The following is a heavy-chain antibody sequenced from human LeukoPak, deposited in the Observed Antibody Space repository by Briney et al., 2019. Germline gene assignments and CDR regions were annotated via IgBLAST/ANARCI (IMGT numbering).Heavy chain of an antibody. CDR1: GFTFSNAW. D-gene: IGHD2-21*01. J-gene: IGHJ5*02. Sequence: PGGSLRLSCAASGFTFSNAWMNWVRQAPGKGLEWVGRIKSRNDGGTTDCAATVEGRFSISRDDSKNTLYLQMSSLKTEDTAVYYCASSLPGRIAIGWFDTWGQGTLVTVSS. CDR2: IKSRNDGGTT. V-gene: IGHV3-15*01. CDR3: ASSLPGRIAIGWFDT.